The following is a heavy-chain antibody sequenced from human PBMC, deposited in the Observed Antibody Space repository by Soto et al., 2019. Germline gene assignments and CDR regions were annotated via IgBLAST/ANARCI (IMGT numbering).Heavy chain of an antibody. CDR3: AKDTRTRLRVYAMGDY. Sequence: QVQLVESGGGVVQPGRSLRLSCAASGFTFSSYGMHWVRQAPGKGLEWVAVISYDGSNKYYADSVKGRFTISRDNSKNTLYLQMNGLRAEDTAVYYCAKDTRTRLRVYAMGDYWGQGTLVTVSS. CDR2: ISYDGSNK. J-gene: IGHJ4*02. CDR1: GFTFSSYG. D-gene: IGHD2-8*01. V-gene: IGHV3-30*18.